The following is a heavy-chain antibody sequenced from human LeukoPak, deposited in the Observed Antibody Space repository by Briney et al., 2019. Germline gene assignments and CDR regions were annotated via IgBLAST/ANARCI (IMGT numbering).Heavy chain of an antibody. CDR1: GGSISSSSYY. D-gene: IGHD5-24*01. V-gene: IGHV4-39*01. Sequence: PSETLSLTCTVSGGSISSSSYYWGWIRQPPGKGLEWIGSIYYSGSTYYNPSLKSRVTISVDTSKNQFSLKLSSVTAADTAVYYCARKELEDGYKYWGQGTLVTVSS. CDR2: IYYSGST. J-gene: IGHJ4*02. CDR3: ARKELEDGYKY.